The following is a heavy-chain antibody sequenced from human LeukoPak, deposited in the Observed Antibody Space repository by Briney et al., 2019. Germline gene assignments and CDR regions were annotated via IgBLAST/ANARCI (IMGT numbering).Heavy chain of an antibody. V-gene: IGHV3-30-3*01. CDR2: ISYDGSNK. CDR1: GFTFSSYA. D-gene: IGHD3-22*01. Sequence: GSLRLSCAASGFTFSSYAMHWVRQAPGKGLEWVAVISYDGSNKYYADSVKGRFTISRDNSKNTLYLQMNSLRAEDTAVYYCASGQDSSGYYRIYDYWGQGTLVTVSS. J-gene: IGHJ4*02. CDR3: ASGQDSSGYYRIYDY.